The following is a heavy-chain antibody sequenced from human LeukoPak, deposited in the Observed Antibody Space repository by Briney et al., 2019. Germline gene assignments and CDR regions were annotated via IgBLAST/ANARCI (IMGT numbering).Heavy chain of an antibody. Sequence: SETLSLTRSVSGGSLSSSSYYWGWIRQAPGRGLEWIGNIYYSGSTYYSPSLKSRVTISLDTSKNQFSLKLNSVTAADTAVYYCARQFYESRSPHAKYFQQWGQGTPVTVSS. D-gene: IGHD3-22*01. CDR1: GGSLSSSSYY. CDR2: IYYSGST. V-gene: IGHV4-39*01. CDR3: ARQFYESRSPHAKYFQQ. J-gene: IGHJ1*01.